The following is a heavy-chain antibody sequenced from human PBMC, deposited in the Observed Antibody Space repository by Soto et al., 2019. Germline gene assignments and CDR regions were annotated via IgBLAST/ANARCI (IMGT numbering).Heavy chain of an antibody. CDR1: EFTFSDYY. CDR3: SRRYSGGRAFDI. D-gene: IGHD5-12*01. Sequence: QVQLVESGGGLVRPGESVRLSCAASEFTFSDYYMSWIRQAPGKGLEWVSYISSSGNTIYYADSVKGRFTISRDNAKNSLYLQMNSLRAEDTAVYYCSRRYSGGRAFDICGQGPMVTVSS. J-gene: IGHJ3*02. V-gene: IGHV3-11*01. CDR2: ISSSGNTI.